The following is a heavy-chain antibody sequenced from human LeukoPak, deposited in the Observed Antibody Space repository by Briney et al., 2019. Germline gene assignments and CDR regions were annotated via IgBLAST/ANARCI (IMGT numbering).Heavy chain of an antibody. J-gene: IGHJ4*02. CDR3: ARAPSNTVIPSFDY. Sequence: VASVKVSCKASGYTFTSYGISWVRQAPGQGLEWMGWISAYNGNTNYAQKLQGRVTMTTDTSTSTAYMELRSLRSDDTAVYYCARAPSNTVIPSFDYWGQGTLVTVSS. V-gene: IGHV1-18*01. CDR1: GYTFTSYG. CDR2: ISAYNGNT. D-gene: IGHD4-17*01.